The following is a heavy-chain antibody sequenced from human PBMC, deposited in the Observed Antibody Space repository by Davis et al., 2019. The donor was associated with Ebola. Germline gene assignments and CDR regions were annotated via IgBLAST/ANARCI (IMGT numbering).Heavy chain of an antibody. J-gene: IGHJ6*02. V-gene: IGHV4-31*03. D-gene: IGHD3-10*01. Sequence: MPSETLSLTCTVSGGSISSGGYYWSWIRQHPGKGLEWIGYIYYSGSTYYNPSLKSRVTISVDTSKNQFPLQLSYVTAADTAVYYCARDRMVQLNELKSNYYYYYGMDVWGQGTTVTVSS. CDR3: ARDRMVQLNELKSNYYYYYGMDV. CDR1: GGSISSGGYY. CDR2: IYYSGST.